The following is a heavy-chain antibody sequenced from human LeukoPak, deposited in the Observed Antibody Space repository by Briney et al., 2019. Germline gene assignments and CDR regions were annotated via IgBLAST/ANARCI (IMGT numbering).Heavy chain of an antibody. Sequence: TSETLSLTCTVSGGSISSYYWSWIRQPPGKRLEWIGHIYYSGSTNYNPSLKSRVTISVDTSKNQFSLKLSSVTAAHTAVYYCARSAFLVTAPGLYYFDYWGQGTLVAAYS. D-gene: IGHD6-13*01. CDR2: IYYSGST. J-gene: IGHJ4*02. CDR1: GGSISSYY. V-gene: IGHV4-59*01. CDR3: ARSAFLVTAPGLYYFDY.